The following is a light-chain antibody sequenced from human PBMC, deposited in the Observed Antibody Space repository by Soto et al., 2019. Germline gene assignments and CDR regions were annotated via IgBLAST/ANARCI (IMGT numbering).Light chain of an antibody. J-gene: IGKJ1*01. V-gene: IGKV1-5*03. CDR3: QQYNTSPWT. CDR2: KAS. CDR1: QSISRW. Sequence: DIQMTQSPSTLSASVGDRVTLTCRARQSISRWLAWYQQRPGKAPNLLIRKASYLESGVPSRFSGTGSGTEFTLTITSLQPDDFATYDCQQYNTSPWTFGQGTRVDIK.